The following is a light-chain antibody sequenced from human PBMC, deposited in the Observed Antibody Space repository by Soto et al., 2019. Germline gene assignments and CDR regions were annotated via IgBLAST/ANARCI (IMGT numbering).Light chain of an antibody. CDR2: GAT. Sequence: ALQMTQSPSSLSASVGDRVTITCRASQDIRNELGWYEQKPGKAPKLLIYGATNIQSCVPSRFSGSVSGTDCPLTISGRQREGFATLHCLHDCNYPRLFGQGTLVQLK. CDR3: LHDCNYPRL. CDR1: QDIRNE. V-gene: IGKV1-6*01. J-gene: IGKJ1*01.